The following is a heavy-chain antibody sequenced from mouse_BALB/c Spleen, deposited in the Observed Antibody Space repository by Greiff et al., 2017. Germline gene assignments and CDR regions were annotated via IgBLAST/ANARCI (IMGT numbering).Heavy chain of an antibody. Sequence: EVHLVESGGGLVQPGGSRKLSCAASGFTFSSFGMHWVRQAPEKGLEWVAYISSGSSTIYYADTVKGRFTISRDNPKNTLFLQMTSLRSEDTAMYYCASGTYGNYYWGQGTTLTVSS. CDR1: GFTFSSFG. V-gene: IGHV5-17*02. CDR2: ISSGSSTI. CDR3: ASGTYGNYY. J-gene: IGHJ2*01. D-gene: IGHD2-1*01.